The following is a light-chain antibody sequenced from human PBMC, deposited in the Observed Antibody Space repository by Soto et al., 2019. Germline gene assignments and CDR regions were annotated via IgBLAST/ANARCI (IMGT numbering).Light chain of an antibody. CDR1: QSVSSY. CDR2: DAS. CDR3: QQYNDWPRT. J-gene: IGKJ1*01. V-gene: IGKV3-11*01. Sequence: EIVLTQSPATLSLSPGERATLSCRASQSVSSYLSGYQQKHADAPRRLIYDASNRAAGSPARFSGSGSGTAFTLPITSLQYEDFAVYYCQQYNDWPRTFGQGTKVDIK.